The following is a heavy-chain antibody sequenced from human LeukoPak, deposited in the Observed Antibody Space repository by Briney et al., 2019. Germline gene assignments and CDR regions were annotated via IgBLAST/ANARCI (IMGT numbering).Heavy chain of an antibody. J-gene: IGHJ5*02. V-gene: IGHV1-2*02. D-gene: IGHD1-26*01. CDR3: ARINFVGATGLHSGP. CDR1: GYTFTGYY. CDR2: INPNSGGT. Sequence: ASVKVSCKASGYTFTGYYMHWVRQAPGQGLEWMGWINPNSGGTNYAQKFQGRVTITRDTSISTAYMELSRLRSDDTAVYYCARINFVGATGLHSGPWGQGTLVTVSS.